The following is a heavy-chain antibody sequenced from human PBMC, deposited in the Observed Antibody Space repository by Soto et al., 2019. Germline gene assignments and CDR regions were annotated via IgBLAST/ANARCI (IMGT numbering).Heavy chain of an antibody. V-gene: IGHV1-2*04. CDR2: INPNSGGT. J-gene: IGHJ6*02. CDR3: ARAGEIAAAGTIGLLNKASNYYYYGMDV. Sequence: QVQLVQSGAEVKKPGASVKVSCKASGYTFTGYYMHWVRQAPGQGLEWMGWINPNSGGTNYAQKFQGWVTMTRDTSISTAYMELSRLRSDDTAVYYCARAGEIAAAGTIGLLNKASNYYYYGMDVWGQGTTVTVSS. CDR1: GYTFTGYY. D-gene: IGHD6-13*01.